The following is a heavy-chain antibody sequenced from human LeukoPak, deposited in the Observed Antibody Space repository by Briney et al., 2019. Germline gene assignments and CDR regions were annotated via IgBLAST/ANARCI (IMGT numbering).Heavy chain of an antibody. CDR3: ATGDYYDSSGYLFDY. CDR2: ISSSGSYM. J-gene: IGHJ4*02. D-gene: IGHD3-22*01. CDR1: GFTFRSYW. Sequence: GGSLRLSCAASGFTFRSYWMSWVRQAPGKGLEWVSSISSSGSYMYYADPVKGRFTISRDNAKNSLYLQMNSLRAEDTAVYYCATGDYYDSSGYLFDYWGQGTLVTVSP. V-gene: IGHV3-21*01.